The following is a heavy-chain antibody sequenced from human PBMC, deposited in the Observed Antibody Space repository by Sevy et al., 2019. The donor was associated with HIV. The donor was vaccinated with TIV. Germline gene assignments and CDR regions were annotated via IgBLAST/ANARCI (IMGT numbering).Heavy chain of an antibody. D-gene: IGHD6-13*01. J-gene: IGHJ4*02. Sequence: GGSLRLSCVASGFTFSDHYMEWVRQAPGKGLEWVGRTRNKADGYTTEDAASVKGRFTISRDDSKNSVYVQMNSLKTEDTAVYYCATHAGIAAAGRVFDYWGQGTLVTVSS. CDR1: GFTFSDHY. CDR2: TRNKADGYTT. V-gene: IGHV3-72*01. CDR3: ATHAGIAAAGRVFDY.